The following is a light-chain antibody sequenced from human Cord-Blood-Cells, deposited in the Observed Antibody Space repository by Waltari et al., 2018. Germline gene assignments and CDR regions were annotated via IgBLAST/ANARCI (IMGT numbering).Light chain of an antibody. Sequence: EIVLTQSPAPLSLSPGERATLSCSASQSVSSYLAWYQQKPVHPHRLLIYEASNRTTGIPARFSGSGSGTDFTLTISSLEPEDFAVYYCQQRSNWPPLTFGGGTKVEIK. CDR1: QSVSSY. CDR2: EAS. CDR3: QQRSNWPPLT. J-gene: IGKJ4*01. V-gene: IGKV3-11*01.